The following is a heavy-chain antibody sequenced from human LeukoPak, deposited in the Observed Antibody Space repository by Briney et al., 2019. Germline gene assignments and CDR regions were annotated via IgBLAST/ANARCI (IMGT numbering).Heavy chain of an antibody. CDR1: GLTLNSYN. V-gene: IGHV3-48*04. CDR3: AKGSTVFGVVIRTYLDY. J-gene: IGHJ4*02. CDR2: ISSSSSTI. Sequence: GGSLRLSCAASGLTLNSYNMHWVRQAPGKGLEWLSYISSSSSTIYYADSVKGRFAISRDNAKNSLYLQMDTLRAEDTAVYYCAKGSTVFGVVIRTYLDYWGQGTLVTVSS. D-gene: IGHD3-3*01.